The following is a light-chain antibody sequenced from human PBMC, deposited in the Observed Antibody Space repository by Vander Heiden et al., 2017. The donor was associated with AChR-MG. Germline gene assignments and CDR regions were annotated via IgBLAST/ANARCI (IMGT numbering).Light chain of an antibody. CDR1: SSNIGAGYD. CDR3: QSYDSSLSGSRV. CDR2: GNS. Sequence: SVLTQPPSLSRAPGQRVTISCTGSSSNIGAGYDVQWYQQLPGTAPKLLIYGNSNRPSGVPDRFSGSKSGTSASLAITGLQAEDEADYYCQSYDSSLSGSRVFGTGTKVTVL. V-gene: IGLV1-40*01. J-gene: IGLJ1*01.